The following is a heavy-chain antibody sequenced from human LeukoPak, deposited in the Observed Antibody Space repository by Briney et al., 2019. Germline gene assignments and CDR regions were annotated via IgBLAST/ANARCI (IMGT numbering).Heavy chain of an antibody. CDR1: GGSIISYY. J-gene: IGHJ6*02. CDR2: IYHSGST. Sequence: PSETLSLTCTVSGGSIISYYWSWIRQPPGKELEWIGYIYHSGSTNYNPSLKSRVAISVDTSKNQFSLKLSSVTAADTAVYYCARVTRSGSYYYYYGMDVWGQGTTVTVSS. CDR3: ARVTRSGSYYYYYGMDV. V-gene: IGHV4-59*01. D-gene: IGHD1-26*01.